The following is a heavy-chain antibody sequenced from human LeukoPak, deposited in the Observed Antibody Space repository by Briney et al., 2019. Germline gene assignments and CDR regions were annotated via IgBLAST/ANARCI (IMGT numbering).Heavy chain of an antibody. Sequence: PSETLSLTCAVYGGSFSGYYWSWIRQPPGNGLEWIGEINHSGSTNYNPSLKSRVTISVDTSKNQFSLKLSSVTAADTAVYYCARTYYYDSSRHAFDYWGQGTLVTVSS. CDR3: ARTYYYDSSRHAFDY. V-gene: IGHV4-34*01. CDR2: INHSGST. J-gene: IGHJ4*02. D-gene: IGHD3-22*01. CDR1: GGSFSGYY.